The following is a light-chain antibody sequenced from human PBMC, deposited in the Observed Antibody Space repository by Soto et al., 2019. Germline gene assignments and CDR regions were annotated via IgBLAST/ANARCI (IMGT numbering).Light chain of an antibody. CDR1: QSVSRN. CDR3: QQYNNWPPGT. J-gene: IGKJ1*01. Sequence: EIEMAQSPATLSGSPGERATLSCRASQSVSRNLAWYQQKPGQAPRLLIYGASTRATGIPARFSGSGSGTEFTLTISSLQSEDFAVYYCQQYNNWPPGTFGQGTKVEIK. V-gene: IGKV3-15*01. CDR2: GAS.